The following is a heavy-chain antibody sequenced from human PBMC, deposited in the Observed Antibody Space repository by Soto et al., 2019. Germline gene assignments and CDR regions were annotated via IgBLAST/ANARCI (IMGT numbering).Heavy chain of an antibody. D-gene: IGHD3-22*01. CDR1: GFTFSSYG. CDR3: AKAGGYYDSSGYYWFDY. J-gene: IGHJ4*02. V-gene: IGHV3-30*18. CDR2: ISYDGSNK. Sequence: QVQLVESGGGVVQPGRSLRLSCAASGFTFSSYGMHWVRQAPGKGLEWVAVISYDGSNKYYADSVKGRFTISRDNSKNTLYLQMNSLRAEDTAVYYCAKAGGYYDSSGYYWFDYWGQGTLVTVSS.